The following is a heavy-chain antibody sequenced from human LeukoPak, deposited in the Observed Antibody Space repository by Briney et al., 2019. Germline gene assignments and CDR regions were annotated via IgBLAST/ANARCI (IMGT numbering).Heavy chain of an antibody. CDR3: ARDPYYYDSSGYYHYYYYYMDV. J-gene: IGHJ6*03. V-gene: IGHV3-30*02. CDR1: GFTFSSYG. Sequence: GGSLRLSCAASGFTFSSYGMHWVRQAPGKGLEWVAFIRYDGSNKYYADSVKGRFTISRDNSKNTLYLQMNSLRAEDTAVYYCARDPYYYDSSGYYHYYYYYMDVWGKGTTVTVSS. D-gene: IGHD3-22*01. CDR2: IRYDGSNK.